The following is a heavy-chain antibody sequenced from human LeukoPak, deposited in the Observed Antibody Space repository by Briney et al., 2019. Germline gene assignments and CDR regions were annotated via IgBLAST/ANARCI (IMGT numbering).Heavy chain of an antibody. CDR1: DGSINSFY. CDR2: ITHSGST. D-gene: IGHD1-14*01. J-gene: IGHJ6*03. Sequence: PSETLSLTCTVSDGSINSFYWSWIRQSPGKGLEWIGEITHSGSTNYNPSLKSRVTISVDTSKNQFSLKLTSVTAADTAVYYCARDRKYYYHMDVWGKGTTVTVSS. V-gene: IGHV4-34*01. CDR3: ARDRKYYYHMDV.